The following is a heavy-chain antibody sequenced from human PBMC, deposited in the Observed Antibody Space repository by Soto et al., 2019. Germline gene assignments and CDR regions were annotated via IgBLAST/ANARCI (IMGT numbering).Heavy chain of an antibody. J-gene: IGHJ6*02. V-gene: IGHV1-3*01. CDR1: GYTFTSYA. D-gene: IGHD3-10*01. CDR3: ARRYYGSGTYYYYYGMDV. CDR2: INAGNGNT. Sequence: ASVKVSCKASGYTFTSYAMHWVRQAPGQRLEWMGWINAGNGNTKYSQKFQGRVTITRDTSASTAYMELSSLRSEDTAVYYWARRYYGSGTYYYYYGMDVWGQGTTVTVSS.